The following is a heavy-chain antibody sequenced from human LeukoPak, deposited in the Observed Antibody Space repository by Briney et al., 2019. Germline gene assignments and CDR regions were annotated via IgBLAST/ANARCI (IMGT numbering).Heavy chain of an antibody. CDR3: ATSSSWSYYYALDV. V-gene: IGHV3-48*01. J-gene: IGHJ6*02. Sequence: ETLSLTCTVSGGSISSSSYYWGWIRQPPGKGLEWISYISGSSSTMKYADSVKGRFTISRDNAKNSLYLQMNSLRAEDTAVYYCATSSSWSYYYALDVWGQGTTVTVSS. CDR2: ISGSSSTM. CDR1: GGSISSSS. D-gene: IGHD6-13*01.